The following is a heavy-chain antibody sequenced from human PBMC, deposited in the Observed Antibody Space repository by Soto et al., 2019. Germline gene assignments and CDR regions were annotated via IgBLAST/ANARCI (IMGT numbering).Heavy chain of an antibody. J-gene: IGHJ6*03. Sequence: QVQLVQSGAAVKKPGASVKVSCKASGYTFTSYAMHWVRQAPGQRLEWMGWINAGNGNTKYSQKFQGRVTITRDTSASTAYMELSSLRSEDTAVYYCAVGGYDYYYYYYMDVWGKGTTVTVSS. CDR3: AVGGYDYYYYYYMDV. CDR2: INAGNGNT. D-gene: IGHD5-12*01. V-gene: IGHV1-3*01. CDR1: GYTFTSYA.